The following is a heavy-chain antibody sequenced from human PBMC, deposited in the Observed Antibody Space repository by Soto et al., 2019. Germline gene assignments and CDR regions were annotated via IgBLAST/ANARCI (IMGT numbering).Heavy chain of an antibody. CDR3: AKGAYYHGSGSYFPFDY. Sequence: GSLRLSCAASGITFSSYGMSWVRQAPGKGLEWVSAISGSGGSTYYADSVKGRFTISRDNSKNTLYLQMNSLRAEDTAVYYCAKGAYYHGSGSYFPFDYWGQGTLVTVSS. J-gene: IGHJ4*02. V-gene: IGHV3-23*01. CDR2: ISGSGGST. D-gene: IGHD3-10*01. CDR1: GITFSSYG.